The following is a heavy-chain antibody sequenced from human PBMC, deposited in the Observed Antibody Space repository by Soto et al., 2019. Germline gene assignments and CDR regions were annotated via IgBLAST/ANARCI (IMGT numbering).Heavy chain of an antibody. CDR3: ARFLAYYYDSSGYYDDAFDI. CDR2: IIPIFGTA. J-gene: IGHJ3*02. CDR1: GGTFSSYA. Sequence: SVKVSCKASGGTFSSYAISWVRQAPGQGLEWMGGIIPIFGTANYAQKFQGRVTITADESTSTAYMELSSLRSEDTAVYYCARFLAYYYDSSGYYDDAFDIWGQGTMVPVSS. V-gene: IGHV1-69*13. D-gene: IGHD3-22*01.